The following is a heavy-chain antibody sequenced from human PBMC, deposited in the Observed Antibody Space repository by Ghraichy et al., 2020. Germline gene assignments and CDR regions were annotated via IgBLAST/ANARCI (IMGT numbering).Heavy chain of an antibody. CDR3: ARGGYNYGSNPIDY. CDR2: IKYDSSEK. J-gene: IGHJ4*02. D-gene: IGHD5-18*01. CDR1: GFTFTSYY. Sequence: ETLSLTCAASGFTFTSYYMTWVRQVPGKGLEWVANIKYDSSEKYYGDSVKGRFTISRDNAKNSLFLQMNSLRPDDTAVYFCARGGYNYGSNPIDYWGQGTLVTVSS. V-gene: IGHV3-7*04.